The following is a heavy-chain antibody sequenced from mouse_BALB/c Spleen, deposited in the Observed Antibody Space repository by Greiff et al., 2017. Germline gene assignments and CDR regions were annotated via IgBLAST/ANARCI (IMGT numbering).Heavy chain of an antibody. J-gene: IGHJ3*01. V-gene: IGHV7-3*02. CDR3: ARDMGYDGYSWFAY. D-gene: IGHD2-3*01. Sequence: EVHLVESGGGLVQPGGSLRLSCATSGFTFTDYYMSWVRQPPGKALEWLGFIRNKANGYTTEYSASVKGRFTISRDNSQSILYLQMNTLRAEDSATYYCARDMGYDGYSWFAYWGQGTLVTVSA. CDR1: GFTFTDYY. CDR2: IRNKANGYTT.